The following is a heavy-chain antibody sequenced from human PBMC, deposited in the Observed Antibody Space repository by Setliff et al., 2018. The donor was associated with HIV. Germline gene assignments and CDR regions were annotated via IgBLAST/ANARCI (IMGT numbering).Heavy chain of an antibody. CDR2: IYPGDSDT. CDR1: GYSFTSYW. V-gene: IGHV5-51*01. Sequence: GESLKISCKGSGYSFTSYWIGWVRQMPGKGLEWMGIIYPGDSDTRYSPSFQGQVTISADKSISTAHLQWSSLKASDTAMYYCARQHSSGWFNDYDYMDVWGKGTTVTV. J-gene: IGHJ6*03. CDR3: ARQHSSGWFNDYDYMDV. D-gene: IGHD6-19*01.